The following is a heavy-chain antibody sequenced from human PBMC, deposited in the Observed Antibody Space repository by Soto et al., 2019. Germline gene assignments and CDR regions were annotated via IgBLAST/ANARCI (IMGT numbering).Heavy chain of an antibody. J-gene: IGHJ4*02. CDR2: INHSGST. V-gene: IGHV4-34*01. CDR3: ARGEAMQQLVLVY. Sequence: QVQLQQWGAGLLKPSETLSLTCAVYGGSFSGYYWTWIRQPPGKGLEWIGEINHSGSTNYIPSLKSLVTISVATSKIQFSLKLTSVTAADTAVYYCARGEAMQQLVLVYWGEGTLVTVSS. CDR1: GGSFSGYY. D-gene: IGHD6-13*01.